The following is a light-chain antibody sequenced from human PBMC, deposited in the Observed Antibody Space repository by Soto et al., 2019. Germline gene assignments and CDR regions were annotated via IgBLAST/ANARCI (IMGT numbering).Light chain of an antibody. V-gene: IGKV3-20*01. CDR3: QLYGSSPYT. Sequence: EIVLTQSPGTLSLSPGERATLSCRASRSVSSRYLAWYQQKPRQAPRLLIYGASSRATGIPDRFSGSGSGTDFTLSISRLEPEDFAVYYCQLYGSSPYTFGQGTKLEIK. CDR2: GAS. CDR1: RSVSSRY. J-gene: IGKJ2*01.